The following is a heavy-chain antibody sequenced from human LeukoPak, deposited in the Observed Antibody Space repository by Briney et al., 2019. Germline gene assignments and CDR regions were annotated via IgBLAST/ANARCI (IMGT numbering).Heavy chain of an antibody. CDR2: ISSSGSTI. Sequence: GGSLRLSCAASGFTFSDYYMSWIRQAPGKGQEWVSYISSSGSTIYYADSVKGRFTISRDNAKNSLYLQMNSLRAEDTAVYYCARARTTVTTFFSDFDYWGQGTLVTVSS. CDR3: ARARTTVTTFFSDFDY. V-gene: IGHV3-11*01. J-gene: IGHJ4*02. CDR1: GFTFSDYY. D-gene: IGHD4-17*01.